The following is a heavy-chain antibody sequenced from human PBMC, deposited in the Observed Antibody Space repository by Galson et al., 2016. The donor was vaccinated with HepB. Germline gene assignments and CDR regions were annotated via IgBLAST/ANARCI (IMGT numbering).Heavy chain of an antibody. CDR3: VGWFGDLNT. Sequence: SLRLSCAASGFTFSRYGMHWVRQAPGKGLEWVALIGRGGDIKFHADSVKGRFTISRDKAKKSLYLQLNSLRVDDTALYYCVGWFGDLNTWGQGTLVTVSS. D-gene: IGHD3-10*01. CDR1: GFTFSRYG. V-gene: IGHV3-33*01. J-gene: IGHJ4*02. CDR2: IGRGGDIK.